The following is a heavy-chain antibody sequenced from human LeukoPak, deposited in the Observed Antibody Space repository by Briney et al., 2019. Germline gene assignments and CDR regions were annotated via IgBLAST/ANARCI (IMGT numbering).Heavy chain of an antibody. Sequence: GGSLRLSCAASGFAFSSYGMHWVRQATGKGLEWVSAIGTAGDTYYPDSVKGRFTISRENSKNSLYLQMNSLRAGDTAVYYCARGKRGDAFDIWGQGTMVTVSS. CDR2: IGTAGDT. V-gene: IGHV3-13*01. J-gene: IGHJ3*02. D-gene: IGHD3-16*01. CDR1: GFAFSSYG. CDR3: ARGKRGDAFDI.